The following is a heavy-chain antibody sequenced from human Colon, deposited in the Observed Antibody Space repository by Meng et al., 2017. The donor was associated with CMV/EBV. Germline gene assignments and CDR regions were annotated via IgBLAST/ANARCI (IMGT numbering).Heavy chain of an antibody. J-gene: IGHJ5*02. CDR3: ARDPYNKNWFDP. CDR1: GYTFTDYA. Sequence: ASVKVSCKASGYTFTDYAISWVRQAPGQGLEWMGWISPYDGKINYARKFQGRVTMTTDTSPSTAYMELRSLRSDDTAMYYCARDPYNKNWFDPWGQGTQVTVSS. V-gene: IGHV1-18*01. D-gene: IGHD5-24*01. CDR2: ISPYDGKI.